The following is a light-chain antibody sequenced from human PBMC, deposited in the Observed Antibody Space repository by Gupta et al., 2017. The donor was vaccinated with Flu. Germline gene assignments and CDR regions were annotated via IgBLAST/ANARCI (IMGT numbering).Light chain of an antibody. CDR3: QGGDSGSDLVI. Sequence: GETARMTGGGKKIGRKSVDWYQQKPGEAPGLVVYDDVERPSGVPERFSGSNSGNTATLTISRVDAGDEADYYCQGGDSGSDLVIFGAGTKLTVL. CDR2: DDV. J-gene: IGLJ2*01. V-gene: IGLV3-21*02. CDR1: KIGRKS.